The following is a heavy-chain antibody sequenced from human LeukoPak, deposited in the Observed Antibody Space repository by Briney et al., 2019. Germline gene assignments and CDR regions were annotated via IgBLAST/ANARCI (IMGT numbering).Heavy chain of an antibody. D-gene: IGHD3-9*01. J-gene: IGHJ5*02. V-gene: IGHV4-38-2*02. CDR3: ARGGLRYSNWFDP. CDR2: IYHSGST. CDR1: GYSISSGYY. Sequence: KASETLPLTCTVSGYSISSGYYWGWIRQPPGKGLEWIGSIYHSGSTYYNPSLKSRVTISVDTSKNQFSLKLSSVTAADTAVYYCARGGLRYSNWFDPWGQGTLVTVSS.